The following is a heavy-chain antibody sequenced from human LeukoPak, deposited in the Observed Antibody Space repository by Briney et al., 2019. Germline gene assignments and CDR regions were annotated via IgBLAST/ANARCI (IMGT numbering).Heavy chain of an antibody. Sequence: SETLSLTCTVSGGSISSSSYYWGWIRQPPGKGLEWIGSIYYSGSTYYNPSLKSRVTISVDTSKNQFSLKLSSVTAADTAVYYCARLLIVVVPAPYGAFDIWGQGTMVTVSS. CDR2: IYYSGST. J-gene: IGHJ3*02. V-gene: IGHV4-39*07. CDR3: ARLLIVVVPAPYGAFDI. CDR1: GGSISSSSYY. D-gene: IGHD2-2*01.